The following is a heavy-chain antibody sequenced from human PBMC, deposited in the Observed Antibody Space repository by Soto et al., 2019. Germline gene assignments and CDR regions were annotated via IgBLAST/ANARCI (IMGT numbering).Heavy chain of an antibody. J-gene: IGHJ5*02. CDR3: ARDRTYMVRGVIRKNWFDP. CDR1: GGTFSSYT. D-gene: IGHD3-10*01. Sequence: ASVKVSCKASGGTFSSYTISWVRQAPGQGLEWMGRIIPILGIANYAQKFQGRVTITADKSTSTAYMELSSLRSEDTAVYYCARDRTYMVRGVIRKNWFDPWGQGTLVTVSS. V-gene: IGHV1-69*04. CDR2: IIPILGIA.